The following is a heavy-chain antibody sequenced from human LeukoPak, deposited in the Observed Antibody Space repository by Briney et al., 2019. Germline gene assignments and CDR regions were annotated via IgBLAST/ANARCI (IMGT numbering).Heavy chain of an antibody. Sequence: PSQTLSLTCTVSGGSISSGDYYWSWIRQAPGKGLEWIGYIYYSGSTSNNPPRTSRVTISVDTSKNHSSLKLSSVTAADTTVYYCARAVGHDYVSGSYRVYFAYWGQGTLVTVSS. J-gene: IGHJ4*02. CDR2: IYYSGST. D-gene: IGHD3-16*02. V-gene: IGHV4-30-4*01. CDR3: ARAVGHDYVSGSYRVYFAY. CDR1: GGSISSGDYY.